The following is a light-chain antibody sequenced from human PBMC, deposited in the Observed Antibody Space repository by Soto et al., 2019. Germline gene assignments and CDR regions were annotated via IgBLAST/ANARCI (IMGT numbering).Light chain of an antibody. CDR2: GAS. V-gene: IGKV3-20*01. CDR1: QSITNNY. J-gene: IGKJ4*01. CDR3: QQYNSWPPWLT. Sequence: EIVLTQSPGTLSLSPWERATLSCRASQSITNNYFAWYQQKPGRALRLLIDGASTRATGIPDRFSGSGSGTDFTLTISRLEPDDGAVYYCQQYNSWPPWLTFGGGTKVEIK.